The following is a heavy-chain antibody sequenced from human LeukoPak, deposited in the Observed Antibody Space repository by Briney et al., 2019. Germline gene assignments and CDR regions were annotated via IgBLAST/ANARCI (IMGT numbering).Heavy chain of an antibody. CDR3: ARGRKRPRASTIFGVVTQGGSYYYYMDV. Sequence: ASVKVSCKASGYTFTSYDINWVRQATGQGLEWMGWMSPNSGNTGYAQKFQGRVTMTRNTSISTAYMELSSLRSEDTAVYYCARGRKRPRASTIFGVVTQGGSYYYYMDVWGKGTTVTVSS. D-gene: IGHD3-3*01. CDR1: GYTFTSYD. J-gene: IGHJ6*03. CDR2: MSPNSGNT. V-gene: IGHV1-8*01.